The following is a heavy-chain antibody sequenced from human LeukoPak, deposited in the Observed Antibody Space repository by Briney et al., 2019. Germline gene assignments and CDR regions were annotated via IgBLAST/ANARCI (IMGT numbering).Heavy chain of an antibody. CDR2: ISGSGGST. D-gene: IGHD1-26*01. CDR1: GFTTSTYA. V-gene: IGHV3-23*01. CDR3: AKSRRGSQGIDY. J-gene: IGHJ4*02. Sequence: GGSLRLSCAVSGFTTSTYAMSWVRQAPGKGLEWVSAISGSGGSTYYADSVKGRFTISRDNSKNTLYLQMNNLSAEDTAVYYCAKSRRGSQGIDYWGQGTLVTVSS.